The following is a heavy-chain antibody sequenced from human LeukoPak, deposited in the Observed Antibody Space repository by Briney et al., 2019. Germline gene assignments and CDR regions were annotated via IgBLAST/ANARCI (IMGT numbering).Heavy chain of an antibody. V-gene: IGHV3-66*01. CDR2: IYSGGST. CDR3: AKEGGTMIVVEDYFGY. D-gene: IGHD3-22*01. CDR1: GFTVSSNY. Sequence: GGSLRLSCAASGFTVSSNYMSWVRQAPGKGLEWVSVIYSGGSTYYADSVKGRFTISRDNSKNTLYLQMNSLRAEDTAVYYCAKEGGTMIVVEDYFGYWGQGTLVTVSS. J-gene: IGHJ4*02.